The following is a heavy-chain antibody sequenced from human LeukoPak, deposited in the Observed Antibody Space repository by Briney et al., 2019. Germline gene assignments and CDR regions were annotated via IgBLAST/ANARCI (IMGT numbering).Heavy chain of an antibody. V-gene: IGHV4-61*02. CDR3: AICFSSKDAFDI. Sequence: PSQTLSLTCTVSDGSISSGSYYWSWIRQPAGKGLEWIGRIYTSGSTNYNPSLKSRVTISVDTSKNQFSLKLSSVTAADTAVYYCAICFSSKDAFDIWGQGTMVTVSS. J-gene: IGHJ3*02. CDR2: IYTSGST. D-gene: IGHD6-13*01. CDR1: DGSISSGSYY.